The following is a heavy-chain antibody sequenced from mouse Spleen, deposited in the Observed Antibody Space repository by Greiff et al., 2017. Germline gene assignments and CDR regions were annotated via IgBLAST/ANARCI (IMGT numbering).Heavy chain of an antibody. V-gene: IGHV5-17*01. CDR3: ARGGYGLFAY. D-gene: IGHD2-2*01. CDR2: ISSGSSTI. J-gene: IGHJ3*01. Sequence: DVMLVESGGGLVKPGGSLKLSCAASGFTFSDYGMHWVRQAPEKGLEWVAYISSGSSTIYYADTVKGRFTISRDNAKNTLFLQMTSLRSEDTAMYYCARGGYGLFAYWGQGTLVTVSA. CDR1: GFTFSDYG.